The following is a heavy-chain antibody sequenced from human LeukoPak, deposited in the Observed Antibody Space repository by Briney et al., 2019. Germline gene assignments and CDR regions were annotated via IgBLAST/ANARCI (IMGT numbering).Heavy chain of an antibody. CDR1: GFTFSSYA. V-gene: IGHV3-23*01. Sequence: GGSLRLSCGASGFTFSSYAMSWVRQAPGKGLEWVSTIGGTGGTTYYADSVKGRFTISTDNSKNTLYLQMNSLRAEDTAVYYCAQAQPLHRSAPFDYWGQGTLVTVSS. D-gene: IGHD3-10*01. CDR3: AQAQPLHRSAPFDY. J-gene: IGHJ4*02. CDR2: IGGTGGTT.